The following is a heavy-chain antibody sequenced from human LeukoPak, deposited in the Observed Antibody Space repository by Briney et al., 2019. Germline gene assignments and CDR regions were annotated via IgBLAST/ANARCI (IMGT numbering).Heavy chain of an antibody. CDR3: ATVYYTASVLTFDI. J-gene: IGHJ3*02. CDR1: GYTLTELS. V-gene: IGHV1-24*01. CDR2: FDTEDGET. D-gene: IGHD3-3*01. Sequence: GASVKVSCKVSGYTLTELSMHWVRQAPGKGLEWMGGFDTEDGETIYAQKFQGRVTMTEDTSTDTAYLELSSLRSEDTAVYYCATVYYTASVLTFDIWGQGTMVTVSS.